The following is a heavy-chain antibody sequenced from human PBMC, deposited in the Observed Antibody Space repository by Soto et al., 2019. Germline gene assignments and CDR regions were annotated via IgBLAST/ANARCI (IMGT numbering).Heavy chain of an antibody. J-gene: IGHJ6*02. Sequence: TLSLTCAVSGGSISSGGYSWSWIRQPPGKGLEWIGYIYHSGSTYYNPSLKSRVTISVDRSKNQFSLKLSSVTAADTAVYYCASWRSGYYTEVYYGMDVWGQGTTVTVSS. D-gene: IGHD3-3*01. CDR1: GGSISSGGYS. CDR3: ASWRSGYYTEVYYGMDV. V-gene: IGHV4-30-2*01. CDR2: IYHSGST.